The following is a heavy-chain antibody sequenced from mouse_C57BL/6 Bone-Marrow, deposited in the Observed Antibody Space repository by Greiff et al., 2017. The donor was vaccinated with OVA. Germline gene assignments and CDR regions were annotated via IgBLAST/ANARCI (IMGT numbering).Heavy chain of an antibody. CDR2: INPSTGGT. J-gene: IGHJ4*01. CDR3: ARSFYDYDGYYAMDY. V-gene: IGHV1-42*01. D-gene: IGHD2-4*01. CDR1: GYSFTGYY. Sequence: DVKLQESGPELVKPGASVKISCKASGYSFTGYYMNWVKQSPEKSLEWIGEINPSTGGTTYNQKFKAKATLTVDKSSSTAYMQLKSLTSEDSAVYYCARSFYDYDGYYAMDYWGQGTSVTVSS.